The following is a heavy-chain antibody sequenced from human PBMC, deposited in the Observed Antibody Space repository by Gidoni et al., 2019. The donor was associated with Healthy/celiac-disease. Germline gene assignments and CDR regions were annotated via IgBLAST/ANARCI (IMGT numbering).Heavy chain of an antibody. V-gene: IGHV3-23*01. J-gene: IGHJ6*02. CDR2: ISGIGGST. CDR3: AKNPPGATFGMDV. CDR1: GFTFSSYA. D-gene: IGHD3-10*01. Sequence: EVQLLESGGGLVQPGGSLRLSCAASGFTFSSYAMSWVRQAPGKGLEWVSAISGIGGSTYYADSVKCRCTISRDNSKNTLYLQMNSLRAEDTAVYYCAKNPPGATFGMDVWGQGTTVTVSS.